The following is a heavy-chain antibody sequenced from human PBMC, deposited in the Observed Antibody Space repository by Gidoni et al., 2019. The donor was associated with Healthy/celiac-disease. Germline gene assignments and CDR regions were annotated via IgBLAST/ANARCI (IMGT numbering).Heavy chain of an antibody. V-gene: IGHV1-69*01. CDR3: ARVVGVNHGSYYYYYYMDV. Sequence: QVQLVQSGAEVQKPGSSVKGSCKASGGTLSSYAISWVRQAPGQGIEWMGGIIPMFGTENYAQKSQGRVTITADESTSTAYMELSSLRSEDTAVYYCARVVGVNHGSYYYYYYMDVWGKGTTVTVSS. CDR1: GGTLSSYA. J-gene: IGHJ6*03. D-gene: IGHD1-26*01. CDR2: IIPMFGTE.